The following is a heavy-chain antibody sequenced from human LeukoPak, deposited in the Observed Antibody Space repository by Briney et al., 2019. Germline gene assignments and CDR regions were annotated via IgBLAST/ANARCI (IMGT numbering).Heavy chain of an antibody. D-gene: IGHD5-12*01. J-gene: IGHJ4*02. CDR2: IFHDGVT. CDR3: ARFSRWLPFEF. V-gene: IGHV4-59*01. Sequence: PSETLSLTCAVSGASISDSYWSWIRQSPEKGLEWIGHIFHDGVTDYNPSLKRRVTILGDTSKNQFSLRLTSVTAADTAVYYCARFSRWLPFEFWGQGTLVTASS. CDR1: GASISDSY.